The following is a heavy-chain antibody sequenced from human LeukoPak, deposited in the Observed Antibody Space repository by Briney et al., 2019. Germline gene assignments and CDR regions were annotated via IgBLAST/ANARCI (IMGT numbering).Heavy chain of an antibody. CDR3: AKDKDYGDYVLDY. CDR1: GFTLSSYG. J-gene: IGHJ4*02. D-gene: IGHD4-17*01. Sequence: HPGGSLRLSCAASGFTLSSYGMGWVRQAPGKGLEWVSVISGSGGSIYYADSVKGRFTVSRDNSKNTLYLQMNSLRAEDTAVYYCAKDKDYGDYVLDYWGQGTLVTVSS. CDR2: ISGSGGSI. V-gene: IGHV3-23*01.